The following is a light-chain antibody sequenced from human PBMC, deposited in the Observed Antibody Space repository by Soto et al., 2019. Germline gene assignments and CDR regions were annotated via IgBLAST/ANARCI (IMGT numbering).Light chain of an antibody. CDR2: DVS. Sequence: QSALTQPASVSGSPGQSITISCTGTSSDVGGYNYVSWYQQHPGKAPKLIIYDVSYRPSGVSNRFSGSKSGSTAPLTISGLQAEDEADYYCSSYTSSSTLVFGGGTKLTVL. CDR1: SSDVGGYNY. V-gene: IGLV2-14*01. J-gene: IGLJ2*01. CDR3: SSYTSSSTLV.